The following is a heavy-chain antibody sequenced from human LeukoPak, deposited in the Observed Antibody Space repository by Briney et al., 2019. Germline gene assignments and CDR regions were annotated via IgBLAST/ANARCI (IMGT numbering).Heavy chain of an antibody. V-gene: IGHV4-59*08. D-gene: IGHD2-15*01. CDR3: ARRYCSGGSCYSGFDY. CDR2: IYYSGST. CDR1: GGSISSYY. J-gene: IGHJ4*02. Sequence: SETLSLTCTVSGGSISSYYWSWIRQPPWKGLEWIGYIYYSGSTHYNPSLKSRVTFSVDTSKNQFSLKLSSVTAADTAVYYCARRYCSGGSCYSGFDYWGQGTLVTVSS.